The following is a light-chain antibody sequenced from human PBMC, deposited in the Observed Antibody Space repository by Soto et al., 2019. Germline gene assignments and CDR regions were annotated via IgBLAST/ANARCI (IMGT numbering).Light chain of an antibody. Sequence: EIVLTQSPATLSLSPGERATLSCRASQSVSTYLAWYQQRRGHAARGLIYDASHTATGIPARFRGSGSGAEFNLTISGLVPEDFAVYYCQQRGSWPPTFGQGTRLEIK. V-gene: IGKV3-11*01. CDR2: DAS. CDR1: QSVSTY. CDR3: QQRGSWPPT. J-gene: IGKJ5*01.